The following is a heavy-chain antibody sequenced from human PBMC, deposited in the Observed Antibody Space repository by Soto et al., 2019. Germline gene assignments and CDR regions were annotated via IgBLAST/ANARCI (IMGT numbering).Heavy chain of an antibody. D-gene: IGHD3-3*01. V-gene: IGHV3-23*01. CDR1: GFTFSSYA. CDR3: AKERGYSPTAYFDY. Sequence: QAGGSLRLSCAASGFTFSSYAMSWVRQAPGKGLEWVSAISGSGGSTYYAETVKGRFTISRDNSKNTLYLQMNSLRAEDTAVYYCAKERGYSPTAYFDYWGQGTRVTVSS. CDR2: ISGSGGST. J-gene: IGHJ4*02.